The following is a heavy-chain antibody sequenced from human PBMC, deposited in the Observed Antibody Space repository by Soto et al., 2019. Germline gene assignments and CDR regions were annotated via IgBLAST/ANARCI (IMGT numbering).Heavy chain of an antibody. Sequence: QVQLVQSGAEVKKPGASVKVSCKASGYTFTSYAMHWVRQAPGQRLEWMGWINAGNGNTKYSQKFQGRVTITRDTSASTAYMELSSLRSEDTAVYYCARDGSSYGDYSYYYYYMDVWGKGTTVTVSS. V-gene: IGHV1-3*01. D-gene: IGHD4-17*01. CDR3: ARDGSSYGDYSYYYYYMDV. CDR2: INAGNGNT. CDR1: GYTFTSYA. J-gene: IGHJ6*03.